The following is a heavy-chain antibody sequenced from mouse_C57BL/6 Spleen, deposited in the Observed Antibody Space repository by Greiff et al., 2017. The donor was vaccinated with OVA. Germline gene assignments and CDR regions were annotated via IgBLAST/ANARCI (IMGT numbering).Heavy chain of an antibody. CDR2: IDPSDSYT. Sequence: VQLQQPGAELVMPGASVKLSCKASGYTFTSYWMHWVKQRPGQGLEWIGEIDPSDSYTNYNQKFKGKSTLTVDKSSSTAYMQLSSLTSEDSAVYYCARSGYGDDYWGQGTTLTVSS. J-gene: IGHJ2*01. V-gene: IGHV1-69*01. CDR1: GYTFTSYW. D-gene: IGHD2-13*01. CDR3: ARSGYGDDY.